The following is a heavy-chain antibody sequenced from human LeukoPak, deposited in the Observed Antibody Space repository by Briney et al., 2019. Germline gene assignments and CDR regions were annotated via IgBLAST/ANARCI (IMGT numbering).Heavy chain of an antibody. CDR3: ATHLRLGELSLYY. Sequence: GGSLRLSCAASGFTFSSYAMSWVRQAPGKGLEWVSPISGSGGSTYYADSVKGRFTISRDNSKNTLYLQMNSLRAEDTAVYYCATHLRLGELSLYYWGQGTLVTVSS. CDR2: ISGSGGST. CDR1: GFTFSSYA. J-gene: IGHJ4*02. V-gene: IGHV3-23*01. D-gene: IGHD3-16*02.